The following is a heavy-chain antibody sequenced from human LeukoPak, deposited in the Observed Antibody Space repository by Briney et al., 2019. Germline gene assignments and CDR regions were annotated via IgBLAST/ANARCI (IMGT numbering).Heavy chain of an antibody. D-gene: IGHD6-19*01. J-gene: IGHJ4*02. Sequence: GGSLRLSCAVSGFTFRSYGMHWVRQAPGKGLEWVAVISYDGSNKYYADSVKGRFTISRDNSKNTLYLQMNSLRAEDTAVYYCAKDTYSSGWYVDYWGQGTLVTVSS. CDR3: AKDTYSSGWYVDY. CDR1: GFTFRSYG. CDR2: ISYDGSNK. V-gene: IGHV3-30*18.